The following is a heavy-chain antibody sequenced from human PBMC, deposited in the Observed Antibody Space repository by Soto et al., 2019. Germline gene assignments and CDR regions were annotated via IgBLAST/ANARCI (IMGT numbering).Heavy chain of an antibody. CDR2: IYYSGST. D-gene: IGHD6-13*01. Sequence: SETLSLTCTVSGGSISSSSYYWGWIRQPPGKGLEWIGSIYYSGSTYYNPSLKSRVTISVDTSKNQFSLKLSSVTAADTAVYYCARAAAYYYYYGMDVWGQGTTVTVSS. CDR3: ARAAAYYYYYGMDV. CDR1: GGSISSSSYY. J-gene: IGHJ6*02. V-gene: IGHV4-39*01.